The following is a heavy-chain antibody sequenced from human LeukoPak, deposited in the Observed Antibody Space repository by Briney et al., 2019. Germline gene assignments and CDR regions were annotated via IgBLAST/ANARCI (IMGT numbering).Heavy chain of an antibody. CDR2: IYPGDSDT. CDR1: GYSFPSYW. V-gene: IGHV5-51*01. J-gene: IGHJ6*02. D-gene: IGHD5-24*01. Sequence: GESLKISCKGSGYSFPSYWIGWVRQMPGKGLEWMGIIYPGDSDTRYSPSFQGQVTISADKSISTAYLQWSSLKASDTAMYYCARSGGATKYYYYYYGMDVWGQGTTVTVSS. CDR3: ARSGGATKYYYYYYGMDV.